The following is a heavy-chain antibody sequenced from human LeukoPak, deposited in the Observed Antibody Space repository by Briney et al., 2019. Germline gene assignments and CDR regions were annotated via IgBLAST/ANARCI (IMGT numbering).Heavy chain of an antibody. Sequence: GRSLRLSCAASGFTFSSYGMHWVRQAPGKGLEWVSHVSRSGSTKYYADSVKGRFTISRDNGKNTLYLQMNSLRAEDTAVYYCASYLTSIPSGMDVWGQGATVTVSS. J-gene: IGHJ6*02. CDR2: VSRSGSTK. CDR1: GFTFSSYG. V-gene: IGHV3-48*04. D-gene: IGHD2/OR15-2a*01. CDR3: ASYLTSIPSGMDV.